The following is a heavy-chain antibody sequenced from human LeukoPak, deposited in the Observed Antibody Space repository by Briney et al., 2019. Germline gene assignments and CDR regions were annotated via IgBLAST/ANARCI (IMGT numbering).Heavy chain of an antibody. Sequence: ASVKVSRKASGYTFTSYGISWVRQAPGQGLEWMGWISAYNGNTNYAQKLQGRVTMTTDTSTSTAYMELRSLRSDDTAVYYCARGKWELFWTHFNFWGQGTLVTVSS. CDR1: GYTFTSYG. J-gene: IGHJ4*02. D-gene: IGHD1-26*01. V-gene: IGHV1-18*01. CDR3: ARGKWELFWTHFNF. CDR2: ISAYNGNT.